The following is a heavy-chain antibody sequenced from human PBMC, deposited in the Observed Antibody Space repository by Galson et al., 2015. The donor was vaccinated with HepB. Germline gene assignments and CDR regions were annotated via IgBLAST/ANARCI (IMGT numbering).Heavy chain of an antibody. V-gene: IGHV1-69*10. CDR3: ARDGDSSSWKYAFDI. CDR1: GGPFSSYT. Sequence: VKVSCKASGGPFSSYTISWVRQAPGQGLEWMGRIIPILGIANYAQKFQGRVTITADKSTSTAYMELSSLRSEDTAVYYCARDGDSSSWKYAFDIWGQGTMVTVSS. D-gene: IGHD6-13*01. J-gene: IGHJ3*02. CDR2: IIPILGIA.